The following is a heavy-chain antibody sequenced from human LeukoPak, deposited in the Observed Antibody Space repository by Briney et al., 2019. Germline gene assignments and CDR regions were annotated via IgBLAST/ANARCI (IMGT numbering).Heavy chain of an antibody. CDR3: ARVGSGSYGPEYFQH. CDR2: IYYSGST. V-gene: IGHV4-59*01. CDR1: GFTFSSYA. Sequence: GSLRLSCAASGFTFSSYAMSWVRQAPGKGLEWIGYIYYSGSTNYNPSLKSRVTISVDTSKNQFSLKLSSVTAADTAVYYCARVGSGSYGPEYFQHWGQGTLVTVSS. D-gene: IGHD3-10*01. J-gene: IGHJ1*01.